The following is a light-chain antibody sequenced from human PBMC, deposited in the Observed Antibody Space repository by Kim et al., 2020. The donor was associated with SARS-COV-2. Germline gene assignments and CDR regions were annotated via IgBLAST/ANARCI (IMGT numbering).Light chain of an antibody. V-gene: IGLV2-14*03. Sequence: QSALTQPASVSGSPGQSITISCTGTTSNIGSYNYVSWYQQHPGRAPKLMIYDVNKRPSGVSNRFSGSKSGNTASLTISGLQAEDEADYYCSSFTTTSILVFGGGTKVTVL. CDR1: TSNIGSYNY. CDR3: SSFTTTSILV. J-gene: IGLJ3*02. CDR2: DVN.